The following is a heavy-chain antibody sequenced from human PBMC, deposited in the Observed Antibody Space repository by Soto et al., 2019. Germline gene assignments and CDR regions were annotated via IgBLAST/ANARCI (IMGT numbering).Heavy chain of an antibody. CDR2: IIPILGIA. V-gene: IGHV1-69*04. D-gene: IGHD2-2*01. J-gene: IGHJ5*02. CDR3: ARDRRKGIVVVPAATQGWFDP. Sequence: SLKVSCKASRGTFSSYTISWVRQSPGQGLEWMGRIIPILGIANYAQKFQGRVTITADKSTSTAYMELSSLRSEDTAVYYCARDRRKGIVVVPAATQGWFDPWGQGTLVTVSS. CDR1: RGTFSSYT.